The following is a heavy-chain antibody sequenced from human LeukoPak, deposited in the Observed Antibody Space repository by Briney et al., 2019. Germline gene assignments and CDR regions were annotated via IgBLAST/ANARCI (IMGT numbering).Heavy chain of an antibody. CDR2: ISGSGSSM. J-gene: IGHJ4*02. CDR3: ARGKRRFDY. V-gene: IGHV3-11*01. Sequence: GGSLRLSCAASGFSFSEPYMSWIRQTPGRGLEWVAYISGSGSSMYYADAVKGRFTISRDNARNSLYLYMSSLRADDTAVFYCARGKRRFDYWGQGTLVTVSS. CDR1: GFSFSEPY.